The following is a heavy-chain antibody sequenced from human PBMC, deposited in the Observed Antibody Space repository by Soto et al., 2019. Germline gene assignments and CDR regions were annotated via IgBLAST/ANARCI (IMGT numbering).Heavy chain of an antibody. CDR3: AAPKQLSMGYYYGMDV. CDR1: GYSFTSYW. CDR2: LDPSDAYT. Sequence: EVQLVQSGAEVKKPGESLRISCKGSGYSFTSYWISWVRQMPGKGLEWMGRLDPSDAYTNYSPSFQGHVTISADKSISTAYLQWSSLKASDTAMYYCAAPKQLSMGYYYGMDVWGQGTTVTVSS. V-gene: IGHV5-10-1*01. J-gene: IGHJ6*02. D-gene: IGHD2-2*01.